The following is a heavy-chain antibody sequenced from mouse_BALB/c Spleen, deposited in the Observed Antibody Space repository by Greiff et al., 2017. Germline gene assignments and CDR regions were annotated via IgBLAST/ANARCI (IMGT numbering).Heavy chain of an antibody. CDR3: ARNLPDYYGSSYGYFDD. J-gene: IGHJ1*01. CDR1: GFSLSRYS. CDR2: IWGGGST. D-gene: IGHD1-1*01. Sequence: QVQLKQSGPGLVAPSQSLSITCTVSGFSLSRYSVHWVRQPPGRGLEWLGMIWGGGSTDYNSALKSRLSISKDNSKSHVFLKMNSLQTDDTAMYYCARNLPDYYGSSYGYFDDWGAGTTVTVSS. V-gene: IGHV2-6-4*01.